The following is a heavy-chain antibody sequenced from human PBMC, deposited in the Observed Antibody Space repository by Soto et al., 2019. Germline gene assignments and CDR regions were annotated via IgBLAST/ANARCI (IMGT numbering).Heavy chain of an antibody. CDR3: ATTVVRTISHSSDS. J-gene: IGHJ1*01. V-gene: IGHV1-2*02. D-gene: IGHD2-21*01. CDR2: INPHSGDT. Sequence: QVQLAQAGAEVKHPGASVKVSCKASGYSFTGHYMHCVRQAPGQGLEWMGWINPHSGDTNYAQKFQGRVTMTRDTSISTAYMELNRVKSDDTAVYYCATTVVRTISHSSDSWGQGALLTVSP. CDR1: GYSFTGHY.